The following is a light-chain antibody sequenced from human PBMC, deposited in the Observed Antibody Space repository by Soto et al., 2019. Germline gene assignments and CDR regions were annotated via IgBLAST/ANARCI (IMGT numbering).Light chain of an antibody. CDR2: GAS. CDR1: RSVSSN. Sequence: ETVMTQSPATLSVSPGERATLSCRASRSVSSNLAWYQQKPGQAPRLLIYGASTRATGIPARFSGSGSGAEFTLTISSLQSEDYAVYYCQQCKNWPPTFGQGTKVDIK. CDR3: QQCKNWPPT. V-gene: IGKV3-15*01. J-gene: IGKJ1*01.